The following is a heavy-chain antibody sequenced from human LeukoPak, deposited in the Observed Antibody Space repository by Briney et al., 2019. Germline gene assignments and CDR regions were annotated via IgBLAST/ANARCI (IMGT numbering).Heavy chain of an antibody. CDR1: GFTFRSYT. D-gene: IGHD4-17*01. Sequence: TGGSLRLSCAASGFTFRSYTMGWVRQAPGKGLEWVSAISGSGGSTYYADSVRGRFTISRDNSKNTLYLQMNSLRAEDTAVYYCAKTGRDYGDFFYFDYWGQGTLVTVSS. J-gene: IGHJ4*02. CDR3: AKTGRDYGDFFYFDY. V-gene: IGHV3-23*01. CDR2: ISGSGGST.